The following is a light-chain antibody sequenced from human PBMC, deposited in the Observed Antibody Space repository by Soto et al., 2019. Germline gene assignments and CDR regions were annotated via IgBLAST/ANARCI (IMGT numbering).Light chain of an antibody. J-gene: IGKJ1*01. Sequence: TAMSLSPSTLAASVGDRVTITCRASQSISRRLAWYQQRPGKAPNLLIYRASTRESGIPSRFSGSGSGTEFTLTISSLQPEDFAAYYCQQSYSTPPTFGQGTKVDIK. V-gene: IGKV1-5*03. CDR3: QQSYSTPPT. CDR2: RAS. CDR1: QSISRR.